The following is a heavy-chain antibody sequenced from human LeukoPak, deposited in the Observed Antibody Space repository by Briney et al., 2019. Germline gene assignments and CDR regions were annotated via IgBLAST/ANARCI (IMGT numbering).Heavy chain of an antibody. CDR1: GGSISSYY. J-gene: IGHJ3*02. Sequence: SETLSLTCTVSGGSISSYYWSWIRQPPGKGLEWIGYIYYSGSTNYNPSLKSRVTISVDTSKNQFSLKLSSVTAADTAVYYCARKGLGATTAFDIWGQGTMVTVSS. V-gene: IGHV4-59*08. D-gene: IGHD1-26*01. CDR3: ARKGLGATTAFDI. CDR2: IYYSGST.